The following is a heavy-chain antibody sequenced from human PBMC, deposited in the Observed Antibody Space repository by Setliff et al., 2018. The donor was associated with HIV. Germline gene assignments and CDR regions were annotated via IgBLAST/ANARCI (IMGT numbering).Heavy chain of an antibody. CDR2: IYYSGST. CDR1: GGSISSYY. V-gene: IGHV4-59*12. Sequence: PSETLSLTCTVSGGSISSYYWSWIRQPPGKGLEWIGYIYYSGSTNYNPSLKSRVTISVDTSKNQFSLKLRSVTAADTAMYYCARVSITYWYSIPTFYYYYMDVWGKGTKVTVSS. CDR3: ARVSITYWYSIPTFYYYYMDV. J-gene: IGHJ6*03. D-gene: IGHD2-15*01.